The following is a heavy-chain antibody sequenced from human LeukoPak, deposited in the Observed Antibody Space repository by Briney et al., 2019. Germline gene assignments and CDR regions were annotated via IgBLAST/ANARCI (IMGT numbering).Heavy chain of an antibody. D-gene: IGHD3-10*01. J-gene: IGHJ3*02. Sequence: SVKVSCKASGGTYSSYAISWVRQAPGQGLEWMGGIIPIFGTANYAQKFQGRVTITADESTSTAHMELSSLRSEDTAVYYCARDRGNYYGSGSYQRDDAFDIWGQGTMVTVSS. CDR1: GGTYSSYA. CDR3: ARDRGNYYGSGSYQRDDAFDI. V-gene: IGHV1-69*13. CDR2: IIPIFGTA.